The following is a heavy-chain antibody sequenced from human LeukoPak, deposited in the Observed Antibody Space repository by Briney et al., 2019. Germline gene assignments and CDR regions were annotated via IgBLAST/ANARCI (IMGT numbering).Heavy chain of an antibody. V-gene: IGHV4-39*01. Sequence: PSETLSLTCTVSGGSISSSSYYWGWVRQPPGKGLEGIGSIYYSGSTYYNPSLKSRVTISVDTSKNQFSLKLSSVTAADTAVYYCASRGRYDFWSGSPLDVWGKGTTVTVSS. D-gene: IGHD3-3*01. CDR3: ASRGRYDFWSGSPLDV. CDR1: GGSISSSSYY. CDR2: IYYSGST. J-gene: IGHJ6*04.